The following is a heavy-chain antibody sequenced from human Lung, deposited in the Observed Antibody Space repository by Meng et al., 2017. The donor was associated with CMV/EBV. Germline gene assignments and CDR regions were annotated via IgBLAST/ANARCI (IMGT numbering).Heavy chain of an antibody. CDR1: SDSITNYF. D-gene: IGHD2-2*01. CDR2: LYPDGST. Sequence: EQLRESGPRRVKPSETLSVTCIVSSDSITNYFVSWVRQPAGKGLEWIGRLYPDGSTDYNPSLSSRLTLSLDTSKIRFSLKLRSVTAADTAIYYCARTPVRFCNTHMCYAFDYWGQGALVTVSS. V-gene: IGHV4-4*07. CDR3: ARTPVRFCNTHMCYAFDY. J-gene: IGHJ4*02.